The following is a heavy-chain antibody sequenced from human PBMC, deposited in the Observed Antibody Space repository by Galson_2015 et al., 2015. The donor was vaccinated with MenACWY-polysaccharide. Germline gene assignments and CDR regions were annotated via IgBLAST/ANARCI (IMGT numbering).Heavy chain of an antibody. D-gene: IGHD6-13*01. CDR1: GFTFSNYG. J-gene: IGHJ4*02. CDR3: AREIAVGYTSSWYSDR. CDR2: ISNDGTNK. Sequence: SLRLSCAASGFTFSNYGMHWVRQAPGKGLEWIAFISNDGTNKSYGNSVQGRFTISRDNSKNTLYLQMDNLRAEDTAVYYCAREIAVGYTSSWYSDRWGQGILVTVSS. V-gene: IGHV3-30*03.